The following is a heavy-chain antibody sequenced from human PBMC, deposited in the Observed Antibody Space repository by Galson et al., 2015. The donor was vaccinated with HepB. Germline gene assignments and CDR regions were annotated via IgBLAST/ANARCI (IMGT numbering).Heavy chain of an antibody. V-gene: IGHV3-73*01. CDR1: GFTLSGSA. CDR3: TKWGGNYYLDD. CDR2: IRSKANDYAT. Sequence: SLRLSCAASGFTLSGSAMHWVRQASGKGLEWVGRIRSKANDYATAYAASVEGRFTVSRDDSKNTTYLQMNSLKTEDTAVYFCTKWGGNYYLDDWGQGTLVTVSS. J-gene: IGHJ4*02. D-gene: IGHD4-23*01.